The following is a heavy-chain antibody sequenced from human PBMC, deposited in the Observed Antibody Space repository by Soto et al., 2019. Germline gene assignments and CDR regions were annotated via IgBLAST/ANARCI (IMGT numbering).Heavy chain of an antibody. J-gene: IGHJ6*02. Sequence: SQTLSLTCAISGDSVSSNSAAWNWIRQSPSRGLEWLGRTYYRSKWYNDYAVSVKSRITINPDTSQNQFSLQLNSVTPEDTAVYYCARVGYCSSTSCRGDYYYGMDVWGQGTTVTVSS. CDR2: TYYRSKWYN. CDR1: GDSVSSNSAA. D-gene: IGHD2-2*03. V-gene: IGHV6-1*01. CDR3: ARVGYCSSTSCRGDYYYGMDV.